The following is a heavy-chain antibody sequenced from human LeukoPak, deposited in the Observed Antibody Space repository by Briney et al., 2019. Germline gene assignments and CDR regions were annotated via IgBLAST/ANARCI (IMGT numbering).Heavy chain of an antibody. D-gene: IGHD3-10*01. CDR1: GFTFSSYE. J-gene: IGHJ6*04. CDR2: ISSSGSTI. CDR3: ARRPRYYYGSGSCDYYYYGMDV. Sequence: PGGSLRLSCAASGFTFSSYEMNWVRQAPGKGLEWVSYISSSGSTIYYADSVKGRFTISRDNAKNSLYLQMNSLRAEDTAVYYCARRPRYYYGSGSCDYYYYGMDVWGKGTTVTVSS. V-gene: IGHV3-48*03.